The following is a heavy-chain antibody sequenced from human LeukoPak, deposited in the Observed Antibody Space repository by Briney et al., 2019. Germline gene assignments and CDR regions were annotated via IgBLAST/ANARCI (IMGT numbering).Heavy chain of an antibody. Sequence: KHGESLKISCKGSGYSFTSYWIGWVRQMPGKGLEWMGIIYPGDSDTRYSPSFQGQVTIPADKSISTAYLQWSSLKASDTAVYYCARNPRLRGVDYWGQGTLVTVSS. D-gene: IGHD3-16*01. V-gene: IGHV5-51*01. CDR3: ARNPRLRGVDY. J-gene: IGHJ4*02. CDR1: GYSFTSYW. CDR2: IYPGDSDT.